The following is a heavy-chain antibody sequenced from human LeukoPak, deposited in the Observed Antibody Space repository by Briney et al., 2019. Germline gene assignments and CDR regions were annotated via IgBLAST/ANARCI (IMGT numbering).Heavy chain of an antibody. Sequence: ASVKVSFKASGYTFTAYYMHWVRQAPGQGLEWLGWINPNSDVTRYAQKFQGRVTMTRDTSISTVYMELSRLRSDDTAVYYCARSRESCTGGTCPGDYWGQGTRVTVSA. CDR1: GYTFTAYY. CDR3: ARSRESCTGGTCPGDY. V-gene: IGHV1-2*02. CDR2: INPNSDVT. D-gene: IGHD2-8*02. J-gene: IGHJ4*02.